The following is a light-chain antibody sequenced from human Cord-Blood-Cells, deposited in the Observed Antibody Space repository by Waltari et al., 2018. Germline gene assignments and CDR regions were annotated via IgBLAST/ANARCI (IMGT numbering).Light chain of an antibody. Sequence: QSALTQPASVSGSPGQSLPISSPGTSSDVGSYNLFSCYQQHPGKAPKLMIYEGSKRPSGVSNRFSGSKSGNTASLTISGLQAEDEADYYCCSYAGSSTWVFGGGTKLTVL. CDR3: CSYAGSSTWV. CDR1: SSDVGSYNL. CDR2: EGS. J-gene: IGLJ3*02. V-gene: IGLV2-23*01.